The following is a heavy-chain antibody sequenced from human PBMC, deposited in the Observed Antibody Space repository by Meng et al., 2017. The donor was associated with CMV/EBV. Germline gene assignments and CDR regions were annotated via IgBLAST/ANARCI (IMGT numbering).Heavy chain of an antibody. CDR2: ISYDGSNK. CDR1: GFIFKDAW. Sequence: GESLKISCAASGFIFKDAWMSWVRQAPGKGLEWVAVISYDGSNKYYADSVKGRFTISRDNSKNTLYLQMNSLRAEDTAVYYCARDGTTVTFDYWGQGTLVTVSS. V-gene: IGHV3-30*03. CDR3: ARDGTTVTFDY. J-gene: IGHJ4*02. D-gene: IGHD4-17*01.